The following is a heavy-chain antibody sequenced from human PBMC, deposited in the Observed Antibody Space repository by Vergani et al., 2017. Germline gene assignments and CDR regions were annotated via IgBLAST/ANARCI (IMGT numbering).Heavy chain of an antibody. D-gene: IGHD6-13*01. CDR3: ARESSSFDY. Sequence: QVQLQESGPGLVKPSQTLSLTCTVSGGSISSGSYYWSWIRQPAGKGLEWIGRIYTSGSTNYNPSLKSRVTISVDTSKNQFSLKLSSVTAADTAVYYCARESSSFDYWGQGTLVTDSS. CDR2: IYTSGST. J-gene: IGHJ4*02. CDR1: GGSISSGSYY. V-gene: IGHV4-61*02.